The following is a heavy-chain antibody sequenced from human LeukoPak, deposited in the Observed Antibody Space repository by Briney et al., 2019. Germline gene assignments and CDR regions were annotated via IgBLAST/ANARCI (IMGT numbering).Heavy chain of an antibody. J-gene: IGHJ3*02. Sequence: SETLSLTCAVYGGSFSGYYWSWIPQPPGKGLEWIGEINHSGSTNYNPSLKSRVTISVDTSKNQFSLKLSSVTAADTAVYYCARLSVDHNAFDIWGQGTMVTVSS. CDR2: INHSGST. V-gene: IGHV4-34*01. D-gene: IGHD1-14*01. CDR3: ARLSVDHNAFDI. CDR1: GGSFSGYY.